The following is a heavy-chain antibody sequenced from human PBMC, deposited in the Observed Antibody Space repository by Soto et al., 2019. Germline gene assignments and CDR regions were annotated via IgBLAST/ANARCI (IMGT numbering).Heavy chain of an antibody. J-gene: IGHJ4*02. V-gene: IGHV3-23*01. CDR1: VYTFSSYC. D-gene: IGHD6-6*01. CDR3: AKRVAYSSSSAYFDH. Sequence: WGSLILSCAASVYTFSSYCRSWVRQAPGKGLEWVSSINDSGDTYYGDSVKGRFTISRDNSKNTLYLQMNSLRAEDTAVYYCAKRVAYSSSSAYFDHWGQGTLVTVS. CDR2: INDSGDT.